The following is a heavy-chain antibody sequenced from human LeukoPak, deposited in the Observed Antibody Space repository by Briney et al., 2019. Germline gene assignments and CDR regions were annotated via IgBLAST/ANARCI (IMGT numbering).Heavy chain of an antibody. D-gene: IGHD2-2*01. CDR2: INPNNGGT. J-gene: IGHJ4*02. Sequence: ASVKVSCKASGYTFTGYYMHWVRHAPGQRLELMGWINPNNGGTNYAQKFQGRVTMTRDTSISTAYMELSRLTSDDTAVYYCARGRGTTSSNFDYWGQGTLVTVSS. V-gene: IGHV1-2*02. CDR1: GYTFTGYY. CDR3: ARGRGTTSSNFDY.